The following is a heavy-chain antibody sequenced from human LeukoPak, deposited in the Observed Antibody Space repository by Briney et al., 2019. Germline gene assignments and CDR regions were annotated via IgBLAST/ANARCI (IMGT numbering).Heavy chain of an antibody. CDR3: ARDKYTGYETFDY. CDR2: INPNNGGT. D-gene: IGHD5-12*01. CDR1: GYTFTGYY. Sequence: ASVTVSCKASGYTFTGYYIHWVRQAPGQGLEWMGWINPNNGGTNYAQKFQGRVTMTRDTSINTAYMELNRLTSGDTAVYYCARDKYTGYETFDYWGQGTPVTVSS. J-gene: IGHJ4*02. V-gene: IGHV1-2*02.